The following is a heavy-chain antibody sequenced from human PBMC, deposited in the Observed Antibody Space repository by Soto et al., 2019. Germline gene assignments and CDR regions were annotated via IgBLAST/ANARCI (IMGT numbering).Heavy chain of an antibody. CDR2: IYTSGST. CDR1: GGSISSYY. Sequence: PSETLSLTCTVSGGSISSYYWSWIRQPAGKGLEWIGRIYTSGSTNYNPSLKSRLTISVDTTKNQFSLQLKSMTAADTAVYYCAKLSCTSSTCYFPGWFDPSGQGTLVTVSS. CDR3: AKLSCTSSTCYFPGWFDP. D-gene: IGHD2-2*01. J-gene: IGHJ5*02. V-gene: IGHV4-4*07.